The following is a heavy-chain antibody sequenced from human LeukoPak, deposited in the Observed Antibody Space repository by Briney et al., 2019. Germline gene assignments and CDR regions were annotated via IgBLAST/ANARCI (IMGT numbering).Heavy chain of an antibody. CDR1: GDSITSSAFY. V-gene: IGHV4-39*01. CDR3: ARVDTAMGTYSSSGEGATFGSPGY. D-gene: IGHD5-18*01. J-gene: IGHJ4*02. Sequence: SETLSLTCTVSGDSITSSAFYLGWIRQAPGKGLEWIVNIFHGGNTHYNPSLKSRVSISVDRSKNQVSLNLSSVTAADTAVYYCARVDTAMGTYSSSGEGATFGSPGYWGQGTLVTVSS. CDR2: IFHGGNT.